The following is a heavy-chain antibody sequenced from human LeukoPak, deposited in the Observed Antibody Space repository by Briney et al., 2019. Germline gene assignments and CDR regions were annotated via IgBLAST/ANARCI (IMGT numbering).Heavy chain of an antibody. CDR1: GFTFSSYS. Sequence: GGSLRLSCAASGFTFSSYSMNWVRQAPGKGLEWVSSISSSSSYIYYADSVKGRFTISRDNAKNSLYLQMNSLRAEDTAVYYCARHLVPDFWSGYIDYWGQGTLVTVSS. CDR3: ARHLVPDFWSGYIDY. CDR2: ISSSSSYI. J-gene: IGHJ4*02. D-gene: IGHD3-3*01. V-gene: IGHV3-21*01.